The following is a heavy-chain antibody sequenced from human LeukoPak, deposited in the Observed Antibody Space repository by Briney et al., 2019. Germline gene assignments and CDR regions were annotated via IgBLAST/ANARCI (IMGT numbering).Heavy chain of an antibody. V-gene: IGHV4-59*08. CDR1: GGSISSYY. D-gene: IGHD1-26*01. Sequence: SETLSLTCTVSGGSISSYYWSWIRQPPGKGLEWIGYIYYSGSTNYNPPLKSRVTISVDTSKNQFSLKLSSVTAADTAVYYCARSVGATINWGQGTLVTVSS. CDR3: ARSVGATIN. J-gene: IGHJ4*02. CDR2: IYYSGST.